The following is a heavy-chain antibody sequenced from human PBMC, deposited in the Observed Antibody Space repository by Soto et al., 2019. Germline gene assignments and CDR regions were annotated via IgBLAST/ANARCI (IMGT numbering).Heavy chain of an antibody. CDR2: ILPFFNTA. J-gene: IGHJ3*01. D-gene: IGHD2-15*01. Sequence: QVQLVQSGAEVKKPGSSVKVSCKASGGSFRREAINWVRQAPGQGPEWMGGILPFFNTADYAQKFQGRVTLTADVSTTTVYMELGSLIFEDTAVYYCARGHEVGGNSDAFDVWGQGTIVIVSS. CDR1: GGSFRREA. CDR3: ARGHEVGGNSDAFDV. V-gene: IGHV1-69*12.